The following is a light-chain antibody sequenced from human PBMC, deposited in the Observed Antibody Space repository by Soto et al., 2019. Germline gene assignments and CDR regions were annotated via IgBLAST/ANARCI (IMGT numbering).Light chain of an antibody. CDR3: GSYTSSGALYA. J-gene: IGLJ1*01. V-gene: IGLV2-14*01. Sequence: QSALTQPASVSGSPGQSITISCTGTSNDVGRYNYASWYQQHPGKAPKLMIYEVSRRPSGVSYRFSGSKSGNTASLTISGLQPEDEADYYCGSYTSSGALYAFGTGTKLTVL. CDR1: SNDVGRYNY. CDR2: EVS.